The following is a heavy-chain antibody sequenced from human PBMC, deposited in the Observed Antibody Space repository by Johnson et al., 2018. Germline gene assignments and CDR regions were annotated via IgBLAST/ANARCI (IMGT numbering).Heavy chain of an antibody. CDR1: GFTFSNYW. Sequence: VQLQESGGGLGQPGWSLRLSCAASGFTFSNYWMNWVRQAPGKGLEWVASIRQDGGEKFYAESVKGRFIISSDNAKNALSLQMDSLRAEDSAVFYCAKVRRDFPRLDAVDTWGQGTMVTATS. CDR2: IRQDGGEK. V-gene: IGHV3-7*01. D-gene: IGHD3-3*01. CDR3: AKVRRDFPRLDAVDT. J-gene: IGHJ3*02.